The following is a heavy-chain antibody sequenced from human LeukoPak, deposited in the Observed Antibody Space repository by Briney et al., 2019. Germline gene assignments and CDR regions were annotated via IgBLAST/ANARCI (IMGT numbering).Heavy chain of an antibody. Sequence: SETLSLTGTVSGGSISSYYWSWIRQPAGKGREWIGRIYTSGSNNSNPSLKSGATMTEDTTRNQFSVKLSSVTTADTAVYYWARDMTHDFWSGYGTFDYWGQGTLVTVSS. CDR2: IYTSGSN. CDR1: GGSISSYY. V-gene: IGHV4-4*07. CDR3: ARDMTHDFWSGYGTFDY. D-gene: IGHD3-3*01. J-gene: IGHJ4*02.